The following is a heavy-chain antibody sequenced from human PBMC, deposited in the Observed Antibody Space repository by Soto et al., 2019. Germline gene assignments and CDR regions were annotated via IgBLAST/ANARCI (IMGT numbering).Heavy chain of an antibody. Sequence: QVQLVESGGGVVQPGRSLRLSCAASGFTFSSYGMHWVRQAPGKGLEWVAVISYDGSNKYYADSVKGRFTISRDNSKNTLYLQMNSRRAEDTAVYYCAKGKPRLLVAVALGFGGQGTLVTVSS. J-gene: IGHJ4*02. V-gene: IGHV3-30*18. CDR2: ISYDGSNK. CDR1: GFTFSSYG. CDR3: AKGKPRLLVAVALGF. D-gene: IGHD6-19*01.